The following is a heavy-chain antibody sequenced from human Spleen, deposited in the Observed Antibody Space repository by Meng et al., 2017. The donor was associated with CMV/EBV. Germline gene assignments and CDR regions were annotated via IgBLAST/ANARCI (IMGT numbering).Heavy chain of an antibody. D-gene: IGHD3-10*01. CDR3: ARDYNAKGDY. CDR1: GYTFTNYW. V-gene: IGHV5-51*01. CDR2: IYPGDSDT. J-gene: IGHJ4*02. Sequence: KVSCKGSGYTFTNYWIGWVRQMPGKGLEWMGIIYPGDSDTRYSPSFQGQVTISADKSISTAYLQWSSLKASDTAIYYCARDYNAKGDYWGQGTLVTVSS.